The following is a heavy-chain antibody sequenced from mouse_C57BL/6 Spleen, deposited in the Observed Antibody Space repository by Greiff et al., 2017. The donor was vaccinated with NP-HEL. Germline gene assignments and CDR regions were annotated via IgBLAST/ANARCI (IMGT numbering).Heavy chain of an antibody. CDR2: FYPGSGSI. V-gene: IGHV1-62-2*01. D-gene: IGHD1-1*01. CDR3: ERDGYYYGSGDVPYYFDY. J-gene: IGHJ2*01. CDR1: GYTFTEYT. Sequence: QVHVKQSGAELVKPGASVKLSCKASGYTFTEYTIHWVKQRSGQGLEWIGWFYPGSGSIKYNEKFKDKATLTADKSSSTVYMELSRLTSEESAVYFCERDGYYYGSGDVPYYFDYWGQGTTLTVSS.